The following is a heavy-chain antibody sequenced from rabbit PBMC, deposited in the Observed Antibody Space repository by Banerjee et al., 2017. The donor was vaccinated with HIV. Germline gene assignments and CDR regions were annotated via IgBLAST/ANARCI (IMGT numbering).Heavy chain of an antibody. CDR3: ARDTSTSFSSYGMDL. D-gene: IGHD1-1*01. CDR2: IYAGSSGST. CDR1: GFSFSSGYD. V-gene: IGHV1S40*01. J-gene: IGHJ6*01. Sequence: QSLEESGGGLVKPGASLTLTCKASGFSFSSGYDMCWVRQAPGKGLEWIACIYAGSSGSTYYANWAKGRFTISRTWSTTVTLQMTSLTAADTATYFCARDTSTSFSSYGMDLWGPGTLVTVS.